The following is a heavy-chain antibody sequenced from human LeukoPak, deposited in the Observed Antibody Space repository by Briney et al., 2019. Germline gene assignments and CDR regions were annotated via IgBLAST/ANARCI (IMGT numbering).Heavy chain of an antibody. CDR1: GGTFSSYA. D-gene: IGHD5-18*01. CDR3: ARGEEDTASFDY. CDR2: IIPILGIA. Sequence: GASVNVSCKASGGTFSSYAISWVRQAPGQGLEWMGRIIPILGIANYAQKFQGRVTITADKSTSTAYMELSSLRSEDTAVYYCARGEEDTASFDYWGQGTLVTVSS. V-gene: IGHV1-69*04. J-gene: IGHJ4*02.